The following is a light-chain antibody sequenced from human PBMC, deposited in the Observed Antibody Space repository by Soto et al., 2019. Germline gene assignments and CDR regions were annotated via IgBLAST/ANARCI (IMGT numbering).Light chain of an antibody. J-gene: IGLJ1*01. CDR3: SSYTTNSTPYV. V-gene: IGLV2-14*01. CDR1: SSDVGGYNY. Sequence: QSALTQPASVSGSPGQSITISCTGSSSDVGGYNYVSWYQQHPGKAPKLIIYEVSNRPSGVSNRFSGSKSGNTASLTISGLRAEDEADYYCSSYTTNSTPYVFGTGTQLTVL. CDR2: EVS.